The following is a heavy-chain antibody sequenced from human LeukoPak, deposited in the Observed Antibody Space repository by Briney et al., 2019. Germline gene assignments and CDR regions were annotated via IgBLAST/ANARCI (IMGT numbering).Heavy chain of an antibody. CDR2: IYHSGST. Sequence: SETLSLTCAVSGGSISSGGYSWSWIRQPPGKGLEWIGYIYHSGSTYYNPSLKSRVTISVDRSKNQFSLKLSSVTAADTAVYYCARGAIIEPDAFDIWGQGTMVTVSS. CDR1: GGSISSGGYS. V-gene: IGHV4-30-2*01. D-gene: IGHD2/OR15-2a*01. J-gene: IGHJ3*02. CDR3: ARGAIIEPDAFDI.